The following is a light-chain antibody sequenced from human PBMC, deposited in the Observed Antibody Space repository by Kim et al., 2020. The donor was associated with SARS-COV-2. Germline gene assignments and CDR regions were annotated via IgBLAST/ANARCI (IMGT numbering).Light chain of an antibody. V-gene: IGLV2-14*03. J-gene: IGLJ2*01. CDR2: DVS. CDR1: SSDVGGYNY. Sequence: QSALTQPASVSGSPGQSITISCTGTSSDVGGYNYVPWYQQHPGKAPKLMIYDVSNRPSGVSNRFSGSKSGNTAYLTISGLQAEDEDDYYCCSYTSSSTLVFGGGTQLTVL. CDR3: CSYTSSSTLV.